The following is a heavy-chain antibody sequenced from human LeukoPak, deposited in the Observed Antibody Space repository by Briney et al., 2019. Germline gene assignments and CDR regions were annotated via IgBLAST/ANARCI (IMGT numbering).Heavy chain of an antibody. CDR1: GFTVSGDY. Sequence: GGSLRLSCAVSGFTVSGDYMSWVRQAPGKGLEWVSVIYSGGSTYYADSVKGRFTISRDNSKNTLYLQMNSLRAEDTAVYYCARDLSSGWFSEGGFDYWGQGTLVTVSS. CDR2: IYSGGST. D-gene: IGHD6-19*01. CDR3: ARDLSSGWFSEGGFDY. V-gene: IGHV3-66*01. J-gene: IGHJ4*02.